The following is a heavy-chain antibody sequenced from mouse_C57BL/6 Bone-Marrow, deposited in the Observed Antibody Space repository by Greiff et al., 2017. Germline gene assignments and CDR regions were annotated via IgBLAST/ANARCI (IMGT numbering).Heavy chain of an antibody. V-gene: IGHV5-6*01. J-gene: IGHJ4*01. Sequence: EVMLVESGGDLVKPGGSLKLSYAASGFTFSSYGMSWVRQTPDKRLEWVATISSGGSYTYYQDSVKGRFTISRDKAKNTLYLQMSSLQSEDTAMYYCTRQVLRTFAYYSMDYWAQGTSVTVSS. D-gene: IGHD1-1*01. CDR2: ISSGGSYT. CDR1: GFTFSSYG. CDR3: TRQVLRTFAYYSMDY.